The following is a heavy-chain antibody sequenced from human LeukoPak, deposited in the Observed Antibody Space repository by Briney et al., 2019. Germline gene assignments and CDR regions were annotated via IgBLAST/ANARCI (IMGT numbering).Heavy chain of an antibody. J-gene: IGHJ6*02. D-gene: IGHD6-19*01. CDR3: ARGGYSSGWQDYYYYYGMDV. V-gene: IGHV1-8*01. CDR2: MNPNSGNT. CDR1: GYTFTSYD. Sequence: GASVKVSCKASGYTFTSYDINWVRQATGQGLEWMGWMNPNSGNTGYAQKFQGRVTMTRNTSISTAYMELSSLRPEDTAVYYCARGGYSSGWQDYYYYYGMDVWGQGTTVTVSS.